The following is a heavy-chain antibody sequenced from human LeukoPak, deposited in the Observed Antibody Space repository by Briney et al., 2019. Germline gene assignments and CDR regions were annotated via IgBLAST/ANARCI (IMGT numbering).Heavy chain of an antibody. CDR3: AGESWGPGVGERLASGFDI. J-gene: IGHJ3*02. Sequence: GGSLRLSCAASGFIFSSYWMNWVRQAPGKGLEWVANIKYDGSAKQYVDSVKGRFTISRDNAKNLLYLQMSSLRVEDTAVYYCAGESWGPGVGERLASGFDIWGQGTMVTVSS. V-gene: IGHV3-7*01. CDR1: GFIFSSYW. CDR2: IKYDGSAK. D-gene: IGHD1-26*01.